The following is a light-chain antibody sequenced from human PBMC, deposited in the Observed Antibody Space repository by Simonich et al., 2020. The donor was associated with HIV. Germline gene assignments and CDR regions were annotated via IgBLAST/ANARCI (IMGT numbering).Light chain of an antibody. Sequence: EIVLTQSPGTLSLSPGERATLSYRASQSVSSSYFAWYQHNPGQAPRLLIYGASSRATGIPDRFSGSGSGTDFTLTISRLEPEDFAVYYCQQYGSSPETFGQGTKVEIK. CDR2: GAS. CDR1: QSVSSSY. CDR3: QQYGSSPET. V-gene: IGKV3-20*01. J-gene: IGKJ1*01.